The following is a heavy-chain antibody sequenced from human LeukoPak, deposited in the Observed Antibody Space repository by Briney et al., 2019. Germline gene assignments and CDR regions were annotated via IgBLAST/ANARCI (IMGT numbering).Heavy chain of an antibody. CDR1: GGSISSSSYY. CDR3: ARGPGGYNHNWFDS. Sequence: PSETLSLTCTVSGGSISSSSYYWGWIRQPPGKGLEWIGSVYHSEHTSYNPSLKSRVTVSLDTSKNQFTLKLSSVTAADTAVYYCARGPGGYNHNWFDSWGQGTLVIVSS. CDR2: VYHSEHT. J-gene: IGHJ5*01. V-gene: IGHV4-39*06. D-gene: IGHD5-24*01.